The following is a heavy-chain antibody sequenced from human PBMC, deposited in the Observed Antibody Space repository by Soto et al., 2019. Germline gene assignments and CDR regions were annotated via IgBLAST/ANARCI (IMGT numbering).Heavy chain of an antibody. Sequence: EVQLVESGGGLVKPGGSLRLSCAASGFTFSNYAMNWVRQAPGKGLEWVSSVSGGSSYIHYADSVKGRFTISRDNAKNSLYLQMNGLRAEDTAVYFCARVGIAVAGTYLVYWGQGTLVTVSS. V-gene: IGHV3-21*01. J-gene: IGHJ4*02. D-gene: IGHD6-19*01. CDR2: VSGGSSYI. CDR3: ARVGIAVAGTYLVY. CDR1: GFTFSNYA.